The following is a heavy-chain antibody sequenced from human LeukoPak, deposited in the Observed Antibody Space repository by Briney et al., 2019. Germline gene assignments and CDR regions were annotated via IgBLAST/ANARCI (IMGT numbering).Heavy chain of an antibody. CDR1: GGSFSGYY. Sequence: SETLSLTCAVYGGSFSGYYWSWIRQPPGKGLEWIGEINHSGSTNYNPSLKSRVTISVDTSKNQFSLKLSSVTAADTAVYYCARGHGIAVAGILDWFDPWGQGTLVTVSS. J-gene: IGHJ5*02. D-gene: IGHD6-19*01. CDR2: INHSGST. CDR3: ARGHGIAVAGILDWFDP. V-gene: IGHV4-34*01.